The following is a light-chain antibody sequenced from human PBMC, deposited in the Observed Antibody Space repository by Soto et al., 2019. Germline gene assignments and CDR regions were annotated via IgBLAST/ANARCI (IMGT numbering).Light chain of an antibody. J-gene: IGLJ1*01. CDR2: EVS. V-gene: IGLV2-8*01. CDR3: SSYAGSNSV. Sequence: QSALTHPPSASGSPGQSVTISFTGTISYVGGYNYVSWYQQHPGKAHKLMIYEVSKRHSGVPDRFSGSKSGNTASLTVSWLQAEDEADYYCSSYAGSNSVFGTWTKVTVL. CDR1: ISYVGGYNY.